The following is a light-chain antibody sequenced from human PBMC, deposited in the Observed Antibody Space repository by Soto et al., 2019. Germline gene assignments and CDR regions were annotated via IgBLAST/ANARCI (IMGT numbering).Light chain of an antibody. Sequence: EIVLTQSPDTLSLSPGERAALSCRASQSVRDSFLAWYQQKPGQSPRLLIYAATSRATSIPERFSGSGSETDFTLTIYRLEPEDFAVYYCQQYVSSPYTCRQRTKMEIK. CDR1: QSVRDSF. CDR2: AAT. J-gene: IGKJ2*01. CDR3: QQYVSSPYT. V-gene: IGKV3-20*01.